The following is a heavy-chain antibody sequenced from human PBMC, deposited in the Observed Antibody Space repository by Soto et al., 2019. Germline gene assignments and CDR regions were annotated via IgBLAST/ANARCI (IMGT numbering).Heavy chain of an antibody. CDR1: GYTFTSYY. J-gene: IGHJ5*02. CDR2: INPSGGST. V-gene: IGHV1-46*01. D-gene: IGHD6-19*01. CDR3: ARDPVESSGWNRGLNWFDP. Sequence: GASVKVSCKASGYTFTSYYMHWVRQAPGQGLEWMGIINPSGGSTSYAQKFQGRVTMTRDTSTSTVYMELSSLRSEDTAVYYCARDPVESSGWNRGLNWFDPWGQGTLVTVSS.